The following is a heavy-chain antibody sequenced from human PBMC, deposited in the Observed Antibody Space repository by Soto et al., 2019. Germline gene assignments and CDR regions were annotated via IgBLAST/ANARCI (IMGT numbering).Heavy chain of an antibody. Sequence: GGSLRLSCAASGFTFSNYWMHWVRQAPGKGLVWVSHITNDGSTTSYADSVKGRFTFSRDNAKNTLYLQMNSLRAEDTAVYYCARDRYWGMDVWGQGTTVTVSS. CDR3: ARDRYWGMDV. CDR2: ITNDGSTT. J-gene: IGHJ6*02. D-gene: IGHD2-15*01. CDR1: GFTFSNYW. V-gene: IGHV3-74*01.